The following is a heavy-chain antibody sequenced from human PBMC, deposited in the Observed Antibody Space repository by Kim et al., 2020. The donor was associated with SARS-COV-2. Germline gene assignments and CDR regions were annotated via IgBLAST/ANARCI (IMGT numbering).Heavy chain of an antibody. V-gene: IGHV3-74*01. CDR1: GFTFSDYS. CDR3: TTLTVVTGRPNY. D-gene: IGHD3-22*01. J-gene: IGHJ4*02. CDR2: IHNDGGVT. Sequence: GGSLRLSCAASGFTFSDYSMHWVRQAPGKGLVWVSNIHNDGGVTNYADSEKGRFTISRDNAKNTVYLQMNSLRAEDTAVYYCTTLTVVTGRPNYWGQGTLVTVSS.